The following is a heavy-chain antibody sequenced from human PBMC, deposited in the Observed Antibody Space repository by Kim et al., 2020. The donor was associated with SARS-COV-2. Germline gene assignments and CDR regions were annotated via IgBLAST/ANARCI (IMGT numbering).Heavy chain of an antibody. D-gene: IGHD3-10*01. CDR1: GGTFSSYA. CDR3: ARELGYYYGSGSYYNAHDWFDP. V-gene: IGHV1-69*13. J-gene: IGHJ5*02. Sequence: SVKVSCKASGGTFSSYAISWVRQAPGQGLEWMGGIIPIFGTANYAQKFQGRVTITADESTSTAYMELSSLRSEDTAVYYCARELGYYYGSGSYYNAHDWFDPWGQGTLVTVSS. CDR2: IIPIFGTA.